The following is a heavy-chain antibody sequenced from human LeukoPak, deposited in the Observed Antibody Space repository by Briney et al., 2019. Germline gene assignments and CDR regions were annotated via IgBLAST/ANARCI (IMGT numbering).Heavy chain of an antibody. D-gene: IGHD1-7*01. CDR3: ARDRDWNYAFDI. Sequence: PSQTLSLTCTVSGGSIGSGAYYWSWIRQHPGKGLEWIGYIYYSGSTYYNPSLKSRVTISLDTSKNQFSLKLSSVTAADTAVYYCARDRDWNYAFDIWGQGTMVTVSS. CDR1: GGSIGSGAYY. CDR2: IYYSGST. J-gene: IGHJ3*02. V-gene: IGHV4-31*03.